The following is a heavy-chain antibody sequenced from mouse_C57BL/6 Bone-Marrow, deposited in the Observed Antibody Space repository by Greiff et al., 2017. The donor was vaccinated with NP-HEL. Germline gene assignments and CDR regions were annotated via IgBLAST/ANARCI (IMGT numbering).Heavy chain of an antibody. V-gene: IGHV1-39*01. CDR3: ARRDYGSSLAWFAY. Sequence: EVQLQQSGPELVKPGASVKISCKASGYSFTDYNMNWVKQSNGKSLEWIGVINPNYGTTSYNQKFKCKATLTVDQSSSTAYMQLNSLTSEDSAVYYCARRDYGSSLAWFAYWGQGTLVTVSA. D-gene: IGHD1-1*01. CDR1: GYSFTDYN. CDR2: INPNYGTT. J-gene: IGHJ3*01.